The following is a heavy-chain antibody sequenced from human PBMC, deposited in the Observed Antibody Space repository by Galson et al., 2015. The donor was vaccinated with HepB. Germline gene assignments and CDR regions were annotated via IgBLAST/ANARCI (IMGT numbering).Heavy chain of an antibody. J-gene: IGHJ4*02. Sequence: SLRLSCAASGFTSSSYGMHWVRQAPGKGLEWVAVIWYDGSNKYYADSVKGRFTISRDNSKNTLYLQMNSLRAEDTAVYYCARNPDFWSGYFDYWGQGTLVTVSS. D-gene: IGHD3-3*01. CDR2: IWYDGSNK. V-gene: IGHV3-33*08. CDR3: ARNPDFWSGYFDY. CDR1: GFTSSSYG.